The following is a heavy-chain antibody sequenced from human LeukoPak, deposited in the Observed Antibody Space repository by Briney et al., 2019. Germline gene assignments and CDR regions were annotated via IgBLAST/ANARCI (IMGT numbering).Heavy chain of an antibody. CDR2: IYPRDSDT. CDR3: ARLLAAPYYINY. J-gene: IGHJ4*02. V-gene: IGHV5-51*01. CDR1: GNTFTNYW. D-gene: IGHD6-25*01. Sequence: GESLKISCKGSGNTFTNYWIAWVRQLPEQGLEWLGIIYPRDSDTRYSPSFQGQVTISVDTSTDTAYLQWSSLKASDTAMYYCARLLAAPYYINYWGQGTLVTVSS.